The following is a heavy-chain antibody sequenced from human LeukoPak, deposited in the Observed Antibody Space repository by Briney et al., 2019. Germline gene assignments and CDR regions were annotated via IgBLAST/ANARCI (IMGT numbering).Heavy chain of an antibody. J-gene: IGHJ5*02. Sequence: GASVKVSCKASGYTFTGYYMHWVRQAPGQGLEWMGWINPNSGGTNYAQKFQGWVTMTRDTSISTAYMELSRLRSDDTAVYYCARSEPVVAARGWFDPWGQGTLVTVSS. V-gene: IGHV1-2*04. D-gene: IGHD2-15*01. CDR1: GYTFTGYY. CDR3: ARSEPVVAARGWFDP. CDR2: INPNSGGT.